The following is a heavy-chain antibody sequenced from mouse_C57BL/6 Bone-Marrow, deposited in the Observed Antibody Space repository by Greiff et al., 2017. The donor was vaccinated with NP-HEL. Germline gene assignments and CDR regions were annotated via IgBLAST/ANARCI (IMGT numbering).Heavy chain of an antibody. V-gene: IGHV5-16*01. CDR3: AKITVFGAMDY. CDR1: GFTFSDYY. CDR2: INYDGSST. D-gene: IGHD2-4*01. J-gene: IGHJ4*01. Sequence: VESEGGLVQPGSSMKLSCTASGFTFSDYYMAWVRQVPEKGLEWVANINYDGSSTYYLDSLKSRFIISRDNAKNILYLQMSSLKSEDTATYYCAKITVFGAMDYWGQGTSVTVSS.